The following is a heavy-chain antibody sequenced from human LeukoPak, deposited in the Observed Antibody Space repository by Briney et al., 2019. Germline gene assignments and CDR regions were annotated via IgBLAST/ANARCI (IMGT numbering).Heavy chain of an antibody. Sequence: GGSLRLSCAAPGFTLNGYWMHWVRQAPGKGLVWVSRINSDGSTTSYADSVKGRFTISRDNAKNSLYLQMNSLRAEDTAVYYCAGEPIVTAGIVGYYWGQGTLATVSS. V-gene: IGHV3-74*01. J-gene: IGHJ4*02. CDR1: GFTLNGYW. CDR3: AGEPIVTAGIVGYY. CDR2: INSDGSTT. D-gene: IGHD2-2*01.